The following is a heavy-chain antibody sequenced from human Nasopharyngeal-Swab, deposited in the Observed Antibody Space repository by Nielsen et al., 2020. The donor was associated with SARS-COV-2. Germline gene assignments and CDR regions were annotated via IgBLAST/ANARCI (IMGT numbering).Heavy chain of an antibody. CDR1: GFTFSDYS. CDR3: GRGHYGLDV. CDR2: ISSSSSYI. Sequence: GGSLRLSCAASGFTFSDYSMNWVRQAPGKGLEWVSYISSSSSYIAYADSVKGRFTISRDNARNSLYLEMNSLRVEDTAVYYCGRGHYGLDVWGQGTTVIVSS. J-gene: IGHJ6*02. V-gene: IGHV3-21*01.